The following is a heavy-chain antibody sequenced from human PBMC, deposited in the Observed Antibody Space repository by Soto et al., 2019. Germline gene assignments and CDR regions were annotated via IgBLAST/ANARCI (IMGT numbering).Heavy chain of an antibody. CDR1: GGSISSSNW. V-gene: IGHV4-4*02. Sequence: SETLSLTCAVSGGSISSSNWWSWVRQPPGKGLEWIGEIYHSGSTNYNPSLKSRVTISVDKSKNQFSLKLSSVTAADTAVYSCARAGGITIFGVGMVFDYWGQGTLVTVSS. CDR3: ARAGGITIFGVGMVFDY. J-gene: IGHJ4*02. D-gene: IGHD3-3*01. CDR2: IYHSGST.